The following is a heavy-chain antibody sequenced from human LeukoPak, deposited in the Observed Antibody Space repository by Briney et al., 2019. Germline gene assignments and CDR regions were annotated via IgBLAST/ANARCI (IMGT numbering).Heavy chain of an antibody. V-gene: IGHV3-66*01. J-gene: IGHJ4*02. Sequence: GGSLRLSCAASGFTVSSYYMSWVRQAPGKGLEWVSVIYSGGSTYYADSVKGRFTISRDNAKNTLYLQMNSLRAEDTAVYYCARDQTAAAYDYWGQGTLVTVSS. CDR2: IYSGGST. CDR1: GFTVSSYY. CDR3: ARDQTAAAYDY.